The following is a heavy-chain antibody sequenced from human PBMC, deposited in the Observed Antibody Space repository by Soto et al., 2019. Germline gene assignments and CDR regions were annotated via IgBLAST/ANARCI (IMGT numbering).Heavy chain of an antibody. V-gene: IGHV3-74*01. Sequence: GGSLRLSCAASGFTFSSYWMHWVRQAPGKGLVWVSRINSDGSSTSYADSVKGRFTISRDNAKNTLYLQMNSLRAEDTAVYYCARDRRIAAAGPIGLFDPWGQGTLVIVSS. CDR1: GFTFSSYW. J-gene: IGHJ5*02. CDR2: INSDGSST. D-gene: IGHD6-13*01. CDR3: ARDRRIAAAGPIGLFDP.